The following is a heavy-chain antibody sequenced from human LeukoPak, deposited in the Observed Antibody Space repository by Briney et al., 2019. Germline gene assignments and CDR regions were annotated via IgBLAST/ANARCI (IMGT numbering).Heavy chain of an antibody. J-gene: IGHJ4*02. CDR3: ARAVYYYDSSGQYEGVFDY. V-gene: IGHV3-53*01. D-gene: IGHD3-22*01. CDR2: IYSGGST. Sequence: GSLRPSCAASGFTVSSNYMSWVRQAPGKGLEWVSVIYSGGSTYYADSVKGRFTISRDNSKNTLYLQMNSLRAEDTAVYYCARAVYYYDSSGQYEGVFDYWGQGTLVTVSS. CDR1: GFTVSSNY.